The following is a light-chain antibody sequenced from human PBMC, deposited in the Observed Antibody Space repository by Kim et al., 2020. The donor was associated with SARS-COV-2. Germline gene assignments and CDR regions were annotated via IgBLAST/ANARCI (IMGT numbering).Light chain of an antibody. CDR1: QSVSSNY. CDR2: DAS. J-gene: IGKJ1*01. CDR3: QHYGSSPGT. Sequence: SPGERPTLSCRASQSVSSNYLAWYQQKPGQAPRLLIYDASSRATGTPDRFSGSGSGTDFTLTISRLEPEDFAVYFCQHYGSSPGTFGQGTKVDIK. V-gene: IGKV3-20*01.